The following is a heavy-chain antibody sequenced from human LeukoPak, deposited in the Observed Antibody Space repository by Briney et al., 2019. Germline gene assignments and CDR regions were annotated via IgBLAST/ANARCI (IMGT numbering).Heavy chain of an antibody. CDR3: ARPNYYSSGSCSIWYFDY. Sequence: GESLKISCKGSGYSFTNYWIGWVRQMPGKGLEWMGIIYPGDSDTTYSPSFQGQVTISADKSISTAYLQWSSLKASDTAMYYCARPNYYSSGSCSIWYFDYWGQGTLVTVSS. CDR2: IYPGDSDT. J-gene: IGHJ4*02. CDR1: GYSFTNYW. V-gene: IGHV5-51*01. D-gene: IGHD3-10*01.